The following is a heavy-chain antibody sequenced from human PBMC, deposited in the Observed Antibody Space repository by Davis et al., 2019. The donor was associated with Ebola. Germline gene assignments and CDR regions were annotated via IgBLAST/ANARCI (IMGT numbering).Heavy chain of an antibody. Sequence: ASVKVSCKASGYTFTSYGISWVRQAPGQGLEWMGWISAYNGNTNYAQKFQGRVTITADKSTSTAYMELSSLRSEDTAVYYCARDEQLGGDYWGQGTLVTVSS. J-gene: IGHJ4*02. CDR1: GYTFTSYG. D-gene: IGHD6-6*01. CDR3: ARDEQLGGDY. V-gene: IGHV1-18*01. CDR2: ISAYNGNT.